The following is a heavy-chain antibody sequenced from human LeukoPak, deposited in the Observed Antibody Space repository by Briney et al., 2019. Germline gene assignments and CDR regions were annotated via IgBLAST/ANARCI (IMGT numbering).Heavy chain of an antibody. CDR2: ISPSGDRT. V-gene: IGHV3-23*01. CDR3: AKARTAMVPLEGFDY. Sequence: ISPSGDRTYYADSVKGRFTISRDNSKNAVFLQMNSLRGEDTAVYYCAKARTAMVPLEGFDYWGQGTLVTVSS. D-gene: IGHD5-18*01. J-gene: IGHJ4*02.